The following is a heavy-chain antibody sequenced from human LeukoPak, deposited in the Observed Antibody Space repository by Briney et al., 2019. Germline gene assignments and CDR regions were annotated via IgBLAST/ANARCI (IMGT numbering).Heavy chain of an antibody. J-gene: IGHJ3*02. CDR2: ISGSGGST. D-gene: IGHD6-6*01. V-gene: IGHV3-23*01. CDR3: AKDIAARLDAFDI. Sequence: GGSLRLSCAASEFTFSNYWMSWVRQAPGKGLEWVSAISGSGGSTYYADSVKGRFTISRDNSKNTLYLQMNSLRAEDTAVYYCAKDIAARLDAFDIWGQGTMVTVSS. CDR1: EFTFSNYW.